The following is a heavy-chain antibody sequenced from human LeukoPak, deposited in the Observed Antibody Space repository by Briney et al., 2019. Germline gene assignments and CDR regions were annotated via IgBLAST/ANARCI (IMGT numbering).Heavy chain of an antibody. J-gene: IGHJ4*02. CDR3: AKDGICSGGSCYLDATDY. D-gene: IGHD2-15*01. Sequence: GGSLRLSCAASGFTFSSYAMSWVRQAPGKGLEWVSAISGSGGSTYYADSVKGRFTTSRDNSKNTLYLQMNSLRAEDTAVYYCAKDGICSGGSCYLDATDYWGQGTLVTVSS. V-gene: IGHV3-23*01. CDR1: GFTFSSYA. CDR2: ISGSGGST.